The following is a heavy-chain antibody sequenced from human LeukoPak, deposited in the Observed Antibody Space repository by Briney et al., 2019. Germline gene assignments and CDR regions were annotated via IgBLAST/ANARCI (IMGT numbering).Heavy chain of an antibody. D-gene: IGHD6-13*01. CDR3: ARRAAAENYYYYYYMDV. Sequence: ASVNVSCKASGYTFTSYDINWVRQATGQGLEWMGWMNPNSGNTGYALKFQGRVTITRNTSISTAYMELSSLRSEDTAVYYCARRAAAENYYYYYYMDVWGKGTTVTVSS. CDR1: GYTFTSYD. V-gene: IGHV1-8*03. J-gene: IGHJ6*03. CDR2: MNPNSGNT.